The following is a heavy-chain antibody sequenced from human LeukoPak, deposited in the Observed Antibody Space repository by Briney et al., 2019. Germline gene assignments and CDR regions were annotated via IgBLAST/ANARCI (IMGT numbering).Heavy chain of an antibody. CDR1: GGSISSGGYY. CDR3: ARGRYFYYGMDV. Sequence: SETLSLTCTVSGGSISSGGYYWSWIRQHPGKGLEWIGEINHSGSTNYNPSLKSRVTISVDTSKNQFSLKLSSVTAADTAVYYCARGRYFYYGMDVWGQGTTVTVSS. J-gene: IGHJ6*02. CDR2: INHSGST. V-gene: IGHV4-31*03.